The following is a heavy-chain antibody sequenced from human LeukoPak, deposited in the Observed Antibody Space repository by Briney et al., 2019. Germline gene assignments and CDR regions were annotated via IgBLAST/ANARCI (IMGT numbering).Heavy chain of an antibody. V-gene: IGHV3-48*02. J-gene: IGHJ4*02. CDR1: GFTFSTYS. Sequence: GGSLRLSCAASGFTFSTYSMNWGRQAPGKGLEWVSYISGSSSTIYYAGSVKGRFTISRDNAKNSLYLQMNSLRDEDTAVYYCARGAAAAEDYWGQGTLVTVSS. CDR3: ARGAAAAEDY. CDR2: ISGSSSTI. D-gene: IGHD6-13*01.